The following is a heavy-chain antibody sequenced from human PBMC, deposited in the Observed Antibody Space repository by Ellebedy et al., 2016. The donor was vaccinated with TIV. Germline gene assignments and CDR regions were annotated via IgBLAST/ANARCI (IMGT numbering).Heavy chain of an antibody. V-gene: IGHV3-33*01. CDR2: IWYDGSNK. CDR1: GFTFSSYG. J-gene: IGHJ4*02. D-gene: IGHD6-19*01. CDR3: ARDSSGWHHYLDY. Sequence: PGGSLRLSCAASGFTFSSYGMHWVRQAPGKGLEWVAVIWYDGSNKYYADSVKGRFTISRDNSKNTLYLQMNSLRAEDTAVYYCARDSSGWHHYLDYWGQGTLVTVSS.